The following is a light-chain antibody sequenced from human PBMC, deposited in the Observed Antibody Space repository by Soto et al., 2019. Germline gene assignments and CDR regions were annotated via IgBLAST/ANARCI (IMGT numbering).Light chain of an antibody. CDR2: AVS. J-gene: IGLJ1*01. CDR3: ISYTDRQSYL. V-gene: IGLV2-14*03. Sequence: QSALTQPASVSGSPGQSITISCSGTSSDIGSYNHVAWYQQFPGKSPKLMIYAVSDWPPGVSDRFSGSKSGITASLTISGLQTEDEADYYCISYTDRQSYLFGTGTKLTVL. CDR1: SSDIGSYNH.